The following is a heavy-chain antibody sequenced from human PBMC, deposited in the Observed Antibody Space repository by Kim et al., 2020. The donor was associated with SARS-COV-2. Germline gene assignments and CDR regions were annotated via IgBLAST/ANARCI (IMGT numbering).Heavy chain of an antibody. D-gene: IGHD3-16*01. J-gene: IGHJ5*02. V-gene: IGHV3-23*03. CDR1: GFTFSSYA. CDR3: AKDGGDGYTYNWFDP. Sequence: GGSLRLSCAASGFTFSSYAMSWVRQAPGKGLEWVSVIYSGGSSTYYADSVKGRFTISRDNSKNTLYLQMNSLRAEDTAVYYCAKDGGDGYTYNWFDPWGQGTLVTVSS. CDR2: IYSGGSST.